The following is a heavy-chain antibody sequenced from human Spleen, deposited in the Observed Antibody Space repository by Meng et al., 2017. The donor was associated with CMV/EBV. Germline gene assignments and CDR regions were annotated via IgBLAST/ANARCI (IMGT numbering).Heavy chain of an antibody. CDR2: ISSNGYST. CDR1: GFIFSSYA. CDR3: ARGAGSYLPEYFQH. V-gene: IGHV3-64*02. J-gene: IGHJ1*01. D-gene: IGHD1-26*01. Sequence: LKISCAASGFIFSSYAMHWVRQAPGKGLEYVSAISSNGYSTFYVDSVKGRFTISRDDSKNTLYLQMGSLRIEDMAMYYCARGAGSYLPEYFQHWGQGTLVTVSS.